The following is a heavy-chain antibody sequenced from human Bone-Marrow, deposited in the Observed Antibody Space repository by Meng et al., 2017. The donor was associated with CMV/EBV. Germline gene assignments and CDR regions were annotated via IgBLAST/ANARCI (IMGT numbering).Heavy chain of an antibody. Sequence: GGSLRLSCTASGFTFGDYAMSWVRQAPGKGLEWVGFIRSKAYGGTTEYAASVKGRFTISRDDSKSIAYLQMNSLKTEDTAVYYCTRDCSSTSCSPFDYWGQGTLVTVYS. J-gene: IGHJ4*02. CDR2: IRSKAYGGTT. D-gene: IGHD2-2*01. CDR1: GFTFGDYA. CDR3: TRDCSSTSCSPFDY. V-gene: IGHV3-49*04.